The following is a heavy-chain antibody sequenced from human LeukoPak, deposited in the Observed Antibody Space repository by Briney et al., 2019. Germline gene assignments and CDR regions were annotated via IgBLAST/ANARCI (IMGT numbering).Heavy chain of an antibody. CDR1: GESFSGYY. CDR2: INHSGTT. V-gene: IGHV4-34*01. CDR3: VRAGSFYYDTGGYYPFDY. J-gene: IGHJ4*02. D-gene: IGHD3-22*01. Sequence: SETLSLTCAVYGESFSGYYWSWIRQPPGKGLEWIGEINHSGTTNYNPSLKSRVTISVDTSKNQFSLNLNSVTAADTAVYYCVRAGSFYYDTGGYYPFDYWGQGTLVTVSS.